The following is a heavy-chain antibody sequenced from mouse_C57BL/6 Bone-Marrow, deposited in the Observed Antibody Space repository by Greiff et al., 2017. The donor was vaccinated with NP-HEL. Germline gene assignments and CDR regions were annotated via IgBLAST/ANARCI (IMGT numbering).Heavy chain of an antibody. J-gene: IGHJ3*01. V-gene: IGHV1-64*01. CDR2: IHPNSGST. CDR3: ARDRSWFAY. Sequence: QVQLQQPGAELVKPGASVKLSCMATGYTFTSYWMHWVKQRPGQGLEWIGMIHPNSGSTNYNEKFKSKATLTVDKSSSTAYMQLSSLTSEDSAVYYCARDRSWFAYWGQGTLVTVSA. CDR1: GYTFTSYW.